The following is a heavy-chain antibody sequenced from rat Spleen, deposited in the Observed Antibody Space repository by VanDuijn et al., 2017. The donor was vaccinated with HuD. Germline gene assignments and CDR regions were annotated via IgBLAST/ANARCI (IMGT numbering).Heavy chain of an antibody. Sequence: QVQLKESGPGLVQPSQTLSLTCTVAGFSLTNYNVHWVRQPPGKGLEWMGAIWSGGSTDYNSALKSRLSISRDTSKSQVFLKMNSLQTEDTAIYFCHNIGTTGDYWGQGVMVTVSS. V-gene: IGHV2-1*01. D-gene: IGHD1-5*01. CDR2: IWSGGST. CDR1: GFSLTNYN. J-gene: IGHJ2*01. CDR3: HNIGTTGDY.